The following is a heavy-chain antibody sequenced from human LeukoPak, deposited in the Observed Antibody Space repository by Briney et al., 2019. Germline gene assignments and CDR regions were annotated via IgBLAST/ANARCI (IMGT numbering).Heavy chain of an antibody. CDR1: GYTFTGYY. J-gene: IGHJ4*02. D-gene: IGHD6-13*01. V-gene: IGHV1-2*04. CDR3: ARLGPAAGTSFDY. Sequence: ASVKVSCKASGYTFTGYYMHWVRQAPGQGLEWMGWINPNSGGTNYAQKFQGWVTMTRDTSISTAYMELSRLRSDDTAVYYCARLGPAAGTSFDYWGQGTLVTVSS. CDR2: INPNSGGT.